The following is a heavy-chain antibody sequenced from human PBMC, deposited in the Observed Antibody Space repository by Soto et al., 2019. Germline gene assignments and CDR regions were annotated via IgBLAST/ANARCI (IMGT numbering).Heavy chain of an antibody. CDR2: ISGSGGST. J-gene: IGHJ4*02. V-gene: IGHV3-23*01. Sequence: GGSLRLSCAASGFTFSSYAMSWVRQAPGKGLEWVSAISGSGGSTYYADSVKGRFTISRDNSKNTPYLQMNSLRAEDTAVYHCAKDLVYGVSYFDYWGQGTLVTVSS. CDR1: GFTFSSYA. D-gene: IGHD3-10*01. CDR3: AKDLVYGVSYFDY.